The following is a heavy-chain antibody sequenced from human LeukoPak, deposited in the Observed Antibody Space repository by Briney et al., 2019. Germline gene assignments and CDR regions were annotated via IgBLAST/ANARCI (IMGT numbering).Heavy chain of an antibody. Sequence: SETLSLTCTVSGGSINSGSYYWNWIRQSAGKGLEWIGHIHTTGSTNCNPSLKSRVTTSLDTSKNQFSLKLNSVTAADTAVYYCARCTSTSCYNFDYWGQGSLVTVSS. CDR2: IHTTGST. V-gene: IGHV4-61*09. CDR3: ARCTSTSCYNFDY. CDR1: GGSINSGSYY. J-gene: IGHJ4*02. D-gene: IGHD2-2*02.